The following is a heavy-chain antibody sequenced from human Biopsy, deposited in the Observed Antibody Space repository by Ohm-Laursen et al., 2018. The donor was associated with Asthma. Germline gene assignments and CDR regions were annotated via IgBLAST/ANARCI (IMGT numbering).Heavy chain of an antibody. J-gene: IGHJ3*02. D-gene: IGHD1-14*01. CDR3: ARIPEVGTNSFDI. CDR2: IDWDDDK. Sequence: TQTLTLTCTFSGFSLTTTGMSVSWIRQPPGKALEWLALIDWDDDKYYSASLKTRLNISKDSSKNQVVLTMTNVDPVDTATYFCARIPEVGTNSFDIWGQGTMVTVSS. V-gene: IGHV2-70*01. CDR1: GFSLTTTGMS.